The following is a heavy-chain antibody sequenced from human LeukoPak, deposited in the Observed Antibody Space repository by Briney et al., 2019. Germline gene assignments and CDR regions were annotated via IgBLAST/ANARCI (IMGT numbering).Heavy chain of an antibody. Sequence: GSSVKVSCKASGGTFSSYAISWVRQAPGQGLEWMGGIIPIFGTANYAQKFQGRVTITADESTSTAYMELSSPRSEDTAVYYCARAYGTAAIPDSFGYWGQGTLVTVSS. CDR2: IIPIFGTA. V-gene: IGHV1-69*01. CDR1: GGTFSSYA. J-gene: IGHJ4*02. D-gene: IGHD2-2*01. CDR3: ARAYGTAAIPDSFGY.